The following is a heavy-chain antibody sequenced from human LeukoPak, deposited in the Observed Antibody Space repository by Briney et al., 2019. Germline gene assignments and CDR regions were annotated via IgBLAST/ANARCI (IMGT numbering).Heavy chain of an antibody. V-gene: IGHV4-4*09. CDR3: ARHCRGRRYYYYMDV. CDR2: IYTSGST. Sequence: SETLSLTCTVSGGSISSYYWSWIRQPPGKGLEWIGYIYTSGSTYYNPSLKSRVTISVDTSKNQFSLKLSSVTAADTAVYYCARHCRGRRYYYYMDVWGKGTTVTVSS. D-gene: IGHD3-10*01. J-gene: IGHJ6*03. CDR1: GGSISSYY.